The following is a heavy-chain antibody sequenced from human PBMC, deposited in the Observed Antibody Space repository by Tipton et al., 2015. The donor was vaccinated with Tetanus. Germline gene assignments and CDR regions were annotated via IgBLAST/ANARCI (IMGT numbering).Heavy chain of an antibody. V-gene: IGHV4-31*02. CDR2: IYYTELT. CDR1: GAPINRGGYL. CDR3: AVLPKHWQAPRGAP. D-gene: IGHD1-1*01. J-gene: IGHJ5*02. Sequence: LRLSCTVSGAPINRGGYLWTWVRHHPGRGLEWIGYIYYTELTSYTPSLESRVNIPVDTSKNHFSLTLTSVTAADAAVYYCAVLPKHWQAPRGAPWGQGILVTVSS.